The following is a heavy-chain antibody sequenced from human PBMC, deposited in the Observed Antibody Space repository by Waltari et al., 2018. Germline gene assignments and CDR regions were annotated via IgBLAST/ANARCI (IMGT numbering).Heavy chain of an antibody. Sequence: QVQLGQSGAEVKKPGASVKVCCRASGYTCTRYGISRVRKAPGKGLEWMGWISAYNGNTNYAQKLQGRVTMTTDTSTSTAYMELRSLRSDDTAVYYCARDSYSLRDYYDSSGLDYWGQGTLVTVSS. CDR1: GYTCTRYG. CDR2: ISAYNGNT. J-gene: IGHJ4*02. CDR3: ARDSYSLRDYYDSSGLDY. V-gene: IGHV1-18*01. D-gene: IGHD3-22*01.